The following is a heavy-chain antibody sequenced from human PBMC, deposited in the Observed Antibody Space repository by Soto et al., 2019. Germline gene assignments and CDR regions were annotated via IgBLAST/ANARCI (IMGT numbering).Heavy chain of an antibody. CDR3: ARDALTTANYFDY. CDR2: INPNSGGT. J-gene: IGHJ4*02. V-gene: IGHV1-2*02. D-gene: IGHD4-17*01. CDR1: GYTFTGYY. Sequence: QVQLVQSGAEVKKPGASVKVSCKASGYTFTGYYMHWVRQAPGQGLEWMGWINPNSGGTNYAQRFQGGVTMTRDTAISTAYMELSRLRSDDTAVYYCARDALTTANYFDYWGQGTLVTVSS.